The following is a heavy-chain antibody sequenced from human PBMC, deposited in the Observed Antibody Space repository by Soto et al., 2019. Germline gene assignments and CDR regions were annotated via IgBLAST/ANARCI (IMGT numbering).Heavy chain of an antibody. V-gene: IGHV3-30-3*01. CDR3: ARSQGYRVEYQLQYCGYFDS. J-gene: IGHJ4*02. CDR1: GFIFSSYA. Sequence: QVQLVESGGGVVQPGRSLRLSCAASGFIFSSYAMHWVRQAPGKGLEWVAVISYDGSKKYYADSVKGRFTISRDNSKNTLYLQMNSLRAEDAAAYSCARSQGYRVEYQLQYCGYFDSWGQGTLVTVSS. CDR2: ISYDGSKK. D-gene: IGHD2-2*02.